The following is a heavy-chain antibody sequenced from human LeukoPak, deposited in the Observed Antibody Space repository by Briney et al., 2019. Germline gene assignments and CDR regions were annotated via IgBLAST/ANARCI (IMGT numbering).Heavy chain of an antibody. J-gene: IGHJ1*01. CDR3: TRAPSEVGGYYPEYFRH. D-gene: IGHD3-22*01. V-gene: IGHV3-74*01. CDR2: IKSDGKT. Sequence: GGSVRLSCEASGFTFSRYWMHWVRRAPGKGLVWVSRIKSDGKTNYADSVKGRFTISRDNAKNTVSLQMDSLRAEDTGVYYCTRAPSEVGGYYPEYFRHWGQGTLVTVSS. CDR1: GFTFSRYW.